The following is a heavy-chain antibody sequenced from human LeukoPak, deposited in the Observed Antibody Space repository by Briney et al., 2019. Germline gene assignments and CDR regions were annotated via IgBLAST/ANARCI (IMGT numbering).Heavy chain of an antibody. D-gene: IGHD6-19*01. CDR3: ARGGYSTGWSFFDY. CDR1: GGSISSGSYY. Sequence: PSETLSLTCTVSGGSISSGSYYWSWIRQPAGKVLEWIGRIYTSGSTNYNPSLQSRVTMSVDTSKNQFSLKLYSVTAADTAVYYCARGGYSTGWSFFDYWGQGPLVTVSS. CDR2: IYTSGST. J-gene: IGHJ4*02. V-gene: IGHV4-61*02.